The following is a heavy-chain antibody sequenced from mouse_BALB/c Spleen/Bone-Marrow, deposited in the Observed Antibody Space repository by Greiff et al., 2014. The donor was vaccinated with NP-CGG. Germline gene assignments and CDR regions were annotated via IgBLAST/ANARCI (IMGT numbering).Heavy chain of an antibody. D-gene: IGHD2-2*01. CDR3: ASYVYGYYFDY. Sequence: VQLKESGAELVKPGASVKLSCTASGFNIKDTYMHWVKQRPEQGLEWIGRIDPANGITKYDPKFQGKASITADTSSNTAYLQLSSLTSEDTAVYYCASYVYGYYFDYWGQGTTRTVSS. V-gene: IGHV14-3*02. CDR1: GFNIKDTY. CDR2: IDPANGIT. J-gene: IGHJ2*01.